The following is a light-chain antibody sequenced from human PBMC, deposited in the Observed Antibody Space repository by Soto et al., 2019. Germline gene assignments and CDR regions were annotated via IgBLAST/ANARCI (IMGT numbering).Light chain of an antibody. Sequence: LTQPASVSGSPGQSITISCTGTSSDVGGYNYVSWYQQHPGKAPKLMIYEVSNRPSGVSNRFSGSKSGNTASLTISGLQAEDEADYYCSSYTSSSTLNVVGTGTKVTVL. V-gene: IGLV2-14*01. CDR3: SSYTSSSTLNV. CDR2: EVS. J-gene: IGLJ1*01. CDR1: SSDVGGYNY.